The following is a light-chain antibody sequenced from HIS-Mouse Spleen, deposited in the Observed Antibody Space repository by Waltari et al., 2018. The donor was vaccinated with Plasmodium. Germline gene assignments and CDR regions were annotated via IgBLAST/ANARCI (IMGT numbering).Light chain of an antibody. V-gene: IGLV2-14*03. CDR1: SSDVGGYNY. CDR3: SSYTSSSTPVV. CDR2: DVS. Sequence: QSALTQPASVSGSPGQSITLPCTGPSSDVGGYNYVSWYQQHPGKAPKLMIYDVSNRPSGVSNRFSGSKSGNTASLTISGLQAEDEADYYCSSYTSSSTPVVFGGGTKLTVL. J-gene: IGLJ2*01.